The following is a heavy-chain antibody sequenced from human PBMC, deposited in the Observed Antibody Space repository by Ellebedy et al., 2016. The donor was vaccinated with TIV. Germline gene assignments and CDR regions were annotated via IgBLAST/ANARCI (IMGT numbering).Heavy chain of an antibody. J-gene: IGHJ4*02. CDR3: AKGSPTDINSHDNDILGILV. V-gene: IGHV3-23*01. D-gene: IGHD3-9*01. Sequence: GESLKISCAASGFTFSSYAMTWVRQAPGKGLEWVSTISGNGRRADYRGSLQGRFTSSRDNSKNTLYLQMNSLRAEDTAVYYCAKGSPTDINSHDNDILGILVWGQGTLVTVSS. CDR1: GFTFSSYA. CDR2: ISGNGRRA.